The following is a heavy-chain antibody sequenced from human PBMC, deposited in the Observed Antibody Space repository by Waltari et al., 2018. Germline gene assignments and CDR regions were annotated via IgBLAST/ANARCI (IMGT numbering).Heavy chain of an antibody. D-gene: IGHD2-2*01. CDR3: ARVGCSSTSCYDAFDI. J-gene: IGHJ3*02. V-gene: IGHV1-69*04. CDR2: IIPILGIA. Sequence: QVQLVQSGAEVKKPGSSVKVSCKASGGTFSSYAISWVRQAPGQGLEWMGGIIPILGIANYAQKFQGRVTITADESTSTAYMELSSLRSEDTAVYYCARVGCSSTSCYDAFDIWGQGTMVTVSS. CDR1: GGTFSSYA.